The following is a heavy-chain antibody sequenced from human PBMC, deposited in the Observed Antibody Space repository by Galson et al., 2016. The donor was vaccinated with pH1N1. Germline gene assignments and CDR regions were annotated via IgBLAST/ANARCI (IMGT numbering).Heavy chain of an antibody. CDR2: IKEDGSET. CDR3: ARAIGSRSAY. D-gene: IGHD3-16*02. CDR1: GFTFSNYW. J-gene: IGHJ4*02. Sequence: SLILSCAASGFTFSNYWMHWVRQVPGKGLEWVANIKEDGSETYFVDSVRGRFTISRDNAKNSLYLQMNSLRDEDTALYYCARAIGSRSAYWGQGTLVTVSS. V-gene: IGHV3-7*01.